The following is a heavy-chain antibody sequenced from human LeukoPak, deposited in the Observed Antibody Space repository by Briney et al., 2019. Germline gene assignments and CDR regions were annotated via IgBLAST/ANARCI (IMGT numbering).Heavy chain of an antibody. Sequence: SETLSLTCAVSDGSISSCFWSWLRQPAGKGLEWIGRVCTSGKTSYNPALKSRVTMSVDTSTNQFSLRLSSVTAADTAVYYCAKGRDRNGNYFADDHWGQGIQVTVSS. CDR1: DGSISSCF. V-gene: IGHV4-4*07. J-gene: IGHJ4*02. CDR3: AKGRDRNGNYFADDH. D-gene: IGHD1-14*01. CDR2: VCTSGKT.